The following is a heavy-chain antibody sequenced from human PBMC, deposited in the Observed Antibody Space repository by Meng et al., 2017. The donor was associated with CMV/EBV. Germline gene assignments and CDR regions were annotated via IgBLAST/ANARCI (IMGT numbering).Heavy chain of an antibody. CDR3: ARGGGDTAMVDY. CDR2: TYYRSKWYN. D-gene: IGHD5-18*01. CDR1: GDSVSSHSAA. V-gene: IGHV6-1*01. Sequence: SQTLPLTCAISGDSVSSHSAAWNWLRQSPSRGLEWLGRTYYRSKWYNDYAVSVKSRITINPDTSKNQFSLQLNSVTPEDTAVYYCARGGGDTAMVDYWGQGTLVTVSS. J-gene: IGHJ4*02.